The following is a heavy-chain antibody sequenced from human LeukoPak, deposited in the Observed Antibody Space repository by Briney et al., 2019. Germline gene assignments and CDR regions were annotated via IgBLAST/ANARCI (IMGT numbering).Heavy chain of an antibody. CDR2: IYYSKNT. CDR3: VSPRGFSYGYFVY. J-gene: IGHJ4*02. D-gene: IGHD5-18*01. Sequence: SETLSLTCTVSGGSISSSSAYWGWIRQPPGKGLEWIGSIYYSKNTYYSPSLKSRVTISADTSKNQFSLTLGSVSATDTAVYYCVSPRGFSYGYFVYWGQGTLVTVSS. V-gene: IGHV4-39*01. CDR1: GGSISSSSAY.